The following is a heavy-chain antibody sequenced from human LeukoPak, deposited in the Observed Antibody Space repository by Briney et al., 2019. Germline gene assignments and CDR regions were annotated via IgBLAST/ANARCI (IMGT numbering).Heavy chain of an antibody. CDR2: IKQDGSEK. CDR1: GFTFSSYW. J-gene: IGHJ4*02. V-gene: IGHV3-7*04. CDR3: ARGLTVDF. D-gene: IGHD4/OR15-4a*01. Sequence: PGGSLRLSCAVSGFTFSSYWMSWVRQAPGKGLERVANIKQDGSEKYYVDSVKGRFTISRDNAKNSLYLQMNSLRTDDTAVFYCARGLTVDFWGQGTLVTVSS.